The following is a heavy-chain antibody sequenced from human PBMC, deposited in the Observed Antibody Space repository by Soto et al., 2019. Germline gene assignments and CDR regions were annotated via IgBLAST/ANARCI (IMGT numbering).Heavy chain of an antibody. D-gene: IGHD3-3*01. CDR1: GFTFSSYA. V-gene: IGHV3-23*01. J-gene: IGHJ4*02. CDR3: AFFWSGYQEDFDY. CDR2: ISGSGGST. Sequence: LRLSCAASGFTFSSYAMSWVRQAPGKGLEWVSAISGSGGSTYYADSVKGRFTISRDNSKNTLYLQMNSLRAEDTAVYYCAFFWSGYQEDFDYWGQGTLVTVSS.